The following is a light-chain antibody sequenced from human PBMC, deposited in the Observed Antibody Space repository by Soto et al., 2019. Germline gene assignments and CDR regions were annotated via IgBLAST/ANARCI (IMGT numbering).Light chain of an antibody. J-gene: IGLJ1*01. CDR1: SSDVGGYNY. Sequence: SALTQPASVSGSPGQSITISCTGTSSDVGGYNYVSWYQQHPGKAPKLIIYEVSNRPSGVSNRFSGSKSDNTASLTISGLQAEDEADSYCSPYTSLNPHVFGTGTKLTVL. V-gene: IGLV2-14*01. CDR2: EVS. CDR3: SPYTSLNPHV.